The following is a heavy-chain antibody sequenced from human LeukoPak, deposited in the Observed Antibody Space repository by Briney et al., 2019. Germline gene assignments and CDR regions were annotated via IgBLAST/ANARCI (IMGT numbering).Heavy chain of an antibody. Sequence: GGSLRLSCAASGFTFSSYAMHWVRQAPGKGLEWVAVISYDGSNKYYADSVKGRFTISRDNSKNTLYLQMNSLRAEDTAVYYCAKDLTDHWSVDHWGQGTLVIVST. J-gene: IGHJ4*02. V-gene: IGHV3-30-3*01. CDR1: GFTFSSYA. CDR3: AKDLTDHWSVDH. CDR2: ISYDGSNK.